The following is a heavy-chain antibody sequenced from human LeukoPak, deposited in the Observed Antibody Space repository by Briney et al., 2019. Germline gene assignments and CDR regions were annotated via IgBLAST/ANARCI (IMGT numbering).Heavy chain of an antibody. CDR2: INPSGGST. D-gene: IGHD2-2*01. CDR3: ARIESIVVVPAATQFDY. J-gene: IGHJ4*02. V-gene: IGHV1-46*01. CDR1: GYTFTSYY. Sequence: ASVKVSCKASGYTFTSYYMHWVRQAPGQGLEWMGIINPSGGSTSYAQKFQGRVTMTRDTSTSTVYMELSSLRSEDTAVYYCARIESIVVVPAATQFDYWGQGTLVTVSS.